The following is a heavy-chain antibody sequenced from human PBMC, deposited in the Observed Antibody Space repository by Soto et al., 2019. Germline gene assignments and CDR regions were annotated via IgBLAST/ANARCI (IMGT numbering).Heavy chain of an antibody. V-gene: IGHV4-31*03. J-gene: IGHJ4*02. CDR3: ARARVVSRLDY. Sequence: TLSHTCTVSGGYISSGGYYWSWIRQHPGKGLEWIGYIYYSGSTYYNPSLKSRVTISVDTSKNHFSLKLSSVTAADTAVYYCARARVVSRLDYWGQGTLVTVSS. CDR1: GGYISSGGYY. CDR2: IYYSGST. D-gene: IGHD3-3*01.